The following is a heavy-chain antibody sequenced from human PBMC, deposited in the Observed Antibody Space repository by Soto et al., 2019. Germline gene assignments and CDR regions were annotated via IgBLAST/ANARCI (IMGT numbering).Heavy chain of an antibody. V-gene: IGHV1-18*01. CDR2: ISGYNGDT. D-gene: IGHD2-8*01. Sequence: QGQLVQSGAEVKKPGASVKVSCKASGYTFTRYGISWVRQAPGQGLEWMGWISGYNGDTKYAQKFQGRVTMTVDTSXXTAYMELRSLTSDDRDVYYCAKNGQPPYYYYGMDVWGQGTTVTVSS. J-gene: IGHJ6*02. CDR1: GYTFTRYG. CDR3: AKNGQPPYYYYGMDV.